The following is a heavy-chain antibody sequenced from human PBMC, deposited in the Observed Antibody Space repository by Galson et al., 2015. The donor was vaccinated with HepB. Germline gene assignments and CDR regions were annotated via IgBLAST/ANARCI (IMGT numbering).Heavy chain of an antibody. Sequence: SETLSLTCGVSGGSLSGYYWSWIRQSPGKGLEWIGEINHSGFTDYTPSLKGRVTISVDTSKNQFSLNLTSVTAEDMAVYYCARRRWLQPFDSWGQGARITVSS. V-gene: IGHV4-34*01. CDR2: INHSGFT. CDR3: ARRRWLQPFDS. J-gene: IGHJ4*02. CDR1: GGSLSGYY. D-gene: IGHD5-24*01.